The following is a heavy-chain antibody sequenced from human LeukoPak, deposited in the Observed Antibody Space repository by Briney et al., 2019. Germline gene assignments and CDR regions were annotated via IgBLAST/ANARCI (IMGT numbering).Heavy chain of an antibody. CDR1: GGSISSYY. CDR2: IYYSGST. V-gene: IGHV4-59*01. D-gene: IGHD1-26*01. Sequence: SETLSLTCTVSGGSISSYYWSWIRQPPGKGLEWIGYIYYSGSTNYNPSLKSRVTISVDTSKNQFSLKLSSVTAADTAVYYCARAGYYGIDAFDIWGQGTMVTVSS. J-gene: IGHJ3*02. CDR3: ARAGYYGIDAFDI.